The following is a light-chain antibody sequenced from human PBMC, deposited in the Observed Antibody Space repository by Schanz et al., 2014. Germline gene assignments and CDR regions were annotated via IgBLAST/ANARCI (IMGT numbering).Light chain of an antibody. V-gene: IGKV3-11*01. CDR3: QQRSNWPPTIT. CDR1: QSVSSN. Sequence: EIVMTQSPATLSVSPGERATLSCRASQSVSSNLAWYQQKPGLAPRLLIYNASNRATGIPARFSGSGSGTDFTLTISSLEPEDFALYYCQQRSNWPPTITFGGGTKVEIK. CDR2: NAS. J-gene: IGKJ4*01.